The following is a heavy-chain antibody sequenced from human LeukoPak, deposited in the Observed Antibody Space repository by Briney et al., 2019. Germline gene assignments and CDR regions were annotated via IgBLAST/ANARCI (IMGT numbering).Heavy chain of an antibody. Sequence: GGSLRLSCAASGFTVSSNYVSWVRQAPGKGLEWVSVIYSGGDTYYADSVKGRFTISRDNSKNTLYLQMNSLRAEDTAVYYCARVAVGAGTDYFDYWGQGTLVTVSS. CDR2: IYSGGDT. D-gene: IGHD6-19*01. J-gene: IGHJ4*02. CDR3: ARVAVGAGTDYFDY. V-gene: IGHV3-53*01. CDR1: GFTVSSNY.